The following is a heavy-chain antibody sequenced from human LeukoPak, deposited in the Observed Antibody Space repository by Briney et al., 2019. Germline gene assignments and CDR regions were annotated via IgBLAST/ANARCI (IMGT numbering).Heavy chain of an antibody. J-gene: IGHJ5*02. CDR3: VRWGYCGGDCYPFDP. D-gene: IGHD2-21*01. CDR2: IIPILGIA. V-gene: IGHV1-69*02. Sequence: GASVKVSCKASGGTFSSYTISWVRQAPGQGLEWMGRIIPILGIANYAQKFQGRVTITADKSTSTAYTELSSLRSEDTAVYYCVRWGYCGGDCYPFDPWGQGTLVTVSS. CDR1: GGTFSSYT.